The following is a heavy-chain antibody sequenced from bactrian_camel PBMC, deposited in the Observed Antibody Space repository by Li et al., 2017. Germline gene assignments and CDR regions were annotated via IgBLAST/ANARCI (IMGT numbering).Heavy chain of an antibody. J-gene: IGHJ4*01. CDR1: GYTYASYC. Sequence: VQLVESGGGSVQAGGSLRLSCSVSGYTYASYCMGWFRQVPGKEREGVASMNSDNDPYYVDSVQGRFTISKGGALHLQMDSLKPEDTAMYYCGADQFCPRQIRDHDLNDVPLPFHYWGQGTQVTVS. D-gene: IGHD4*01. CDR2: MNSDNDP. V-gene: IGHV3S6*01. CDR3: GADQFCPRQIRDHDLNDVPLPFHY.